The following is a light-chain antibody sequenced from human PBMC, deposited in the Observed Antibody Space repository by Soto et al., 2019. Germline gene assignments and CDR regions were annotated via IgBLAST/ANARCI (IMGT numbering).Light chain of an antibody. CDR2: EVN. J-gene: IGLJ2*01. Sequence: QSVLTQPPSASGSPGQSVTISCTGTSSDVGGYNYVSWYQHLPGKAPKLMIYEVNKRPSGVPDRFSGSKSGNTASLTVSGLQAEDEADYYCSSYAGSKSLVFGGGTQLTVL. CDR3: SSYAGSKSLV. CDR1: SSDVGGYNY. V-gene: IGLV2-8*01.